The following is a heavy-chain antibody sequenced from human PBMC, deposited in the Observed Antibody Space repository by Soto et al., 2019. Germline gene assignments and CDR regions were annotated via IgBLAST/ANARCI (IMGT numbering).Heavy chain of an antibody. Sequence: GGSLRLSCAASGFTFSSYSMNWVRQAPGKGLEWVSYISSSSSTIYYADSVKGRFTISRDNAKNSLYLQMNSLRAEDTAVYYCARASFYYYMDVWGKGTTVTVSS. J-gene: IGHJ6*03. CDR1: GFTFSSYS. CDR2: ISSSSSTI. V-gene: IGHV3-48*01. CDR3: ARASFYYYMDV.